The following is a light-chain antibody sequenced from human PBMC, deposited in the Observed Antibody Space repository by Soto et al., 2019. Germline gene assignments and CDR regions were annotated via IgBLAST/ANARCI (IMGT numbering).Light chain of an antibody. CDR1: QSVSRNF. V-gene: IGKV3-20*01. CDR3: QQYASSPLT. CDR2: GAS. Sequence: EIVLTQSPGTLSLSPGDRATISCRASQSVSRNFLSWYQQQPGPAPRLLIQGASIRATGIPDRFSGSGSGTEFILTIIRLEPEDFAVYYCQQYASSPLTFGGGTKVE. J-gene: IGKJ4*01.